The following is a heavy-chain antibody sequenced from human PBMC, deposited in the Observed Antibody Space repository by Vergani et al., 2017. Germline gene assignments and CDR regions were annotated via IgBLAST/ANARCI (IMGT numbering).Heavy chain of an antibody. CDR3: ARDSWRITMVRGGKACGY. Sequence: QVQLVQSGAEVKKPGASVKVSCKASGYTFTGYSMHWVRQAPGQGLKWMGWINPNSGGTNYAQKFQGRVTMTRDTSISPAYMELSRLRSDDTAVYYCARDSWRITMVRGGKACGYWGQGTLVTVSS. D-gene: IGHD3-10*01. J-gene: IGHJ4*02. CDR2: INPNSGGT. V-gene: IGHV1-2*02. CDR1: GYTFTGYS.